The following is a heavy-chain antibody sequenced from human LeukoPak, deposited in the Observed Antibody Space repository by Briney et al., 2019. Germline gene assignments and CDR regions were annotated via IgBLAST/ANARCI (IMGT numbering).Heavy chain of an antibody. CDR1: GGSISSYY. Sequence: PSETLSLTCTVSGGSISSYYWSWVRQPPGKGLEWIGFVYYTGSTNYSPSLKSRVTISVDTSKNQFSLKLRSVTAADTAVYYCARGPAGNNYWGQGTLVTVSS. J-gene: IGHJ4*02. V-gene: IGHV4-59*01. CDR3: ARGPAGNNY. D-gene: IGHD6-13*01. CDR2: VYYTGST.